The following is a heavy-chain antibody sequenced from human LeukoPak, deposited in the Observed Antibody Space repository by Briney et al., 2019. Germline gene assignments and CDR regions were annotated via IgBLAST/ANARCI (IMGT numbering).Heavy chain of an antibody. CDR3: AKTPPSYGR. CDR1: GFTFDDYA. D-gene: IGHD1-14*01. V-gene: IGHV3-43*02. Sequence: GGSLRLSCAVSGFTFDDYAMHWVRQAPGKGLEWVSLISGDGATTYYADSVKGRFTISRDNSKNSLYLHMNSLRTEDTALYYCAKTPPSYGRWGQGTLVTVSS. J-gene: IGHJ4*02. CDR2: ISGDGATT.